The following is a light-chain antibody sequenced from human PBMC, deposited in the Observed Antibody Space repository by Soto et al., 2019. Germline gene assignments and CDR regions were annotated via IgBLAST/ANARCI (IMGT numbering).Light chain of an antibody. CDR3: QQYSNSPPLT. V-gene: IGKV3-20*01. J-gene: IGKJ4*01. CDR1: QSVSSNY. Sequence: EIVMTQSPGTLSLSPGDRATLSCRASQSVSSNYLAWYQQKPGQAPRLLIYGASSRATVIPDRFSGSGSGTDFTLTISRLEPEDFAVYYCQQYSNSPPLTFGGGTKVDIK. CDR2: GAS.